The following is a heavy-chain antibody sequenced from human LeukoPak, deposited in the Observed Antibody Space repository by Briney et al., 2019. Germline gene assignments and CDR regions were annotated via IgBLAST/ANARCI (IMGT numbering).Heavy chain of an antibody. Sequence: PSQTLTLTCTVSGGSISSGGYYWIWIRQPPGKGLEWIGYIYHSGSTYYNPSLKSRVTISVDRSKNQFSLKLSSVTAADTAVYYCARVANRGGAIAARPLGAFDIWGQGTMVTVSS. J-gene: IGHJ3*02. CDR1: GGSISSGGYY. CDR3: ARVANRGGAIAARPLGAFDI. D-gene: IGHD6-6*01. CDR2: IYHSGST. V-gene: IGHV4-30-2*01.